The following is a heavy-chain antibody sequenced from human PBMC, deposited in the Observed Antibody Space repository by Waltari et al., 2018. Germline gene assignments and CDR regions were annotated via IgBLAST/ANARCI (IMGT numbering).Heavy chain of an antibody. Sequence: QVQLVQSGAEVKKPGASVKVSCKASGYTFTGYYMHWVRQAPGQGLEWMGWINPNSGGTNYAQKFQGRVTMTSETSISTADMELSRLRSDDTAVYYCARATFSAAATQFDYWGQGTLVTVSS. V-gene: IGHV1-2*02. CDR1: GYTFTGYY. J-gene: IGHJ4*02. D-gene: IGHD6-13*01. CDR2: INPNSGGT. CDR3: ARATFSAAATQFDY.